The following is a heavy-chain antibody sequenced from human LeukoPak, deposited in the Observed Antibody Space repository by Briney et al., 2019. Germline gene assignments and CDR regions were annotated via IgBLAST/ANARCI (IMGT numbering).Heavy chain of an antibody. D-gene: IGHD6-13*01. V-gene: IGHV3-21*01. CDR2: ISSSSDDT. CDR3: ATDFSVAAAGTNDY. J-gene: IGHJ4*02. Sequence: GGSLRLSCTASGFTFNNYAMSWVRQAPGKGLEWVSSISSSSDDTYYTDSVRGRFTISRDNAENSLFLQMSSLRAEDTATYYCATDFSVAAAGTNDYWGQGTLVTVSS. CDR1: GFTFNNYA.